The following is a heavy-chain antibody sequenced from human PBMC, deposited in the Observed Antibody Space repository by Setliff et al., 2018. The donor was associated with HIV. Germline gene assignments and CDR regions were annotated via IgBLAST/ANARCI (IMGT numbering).Heavy chain of an antibody. CDR3: ARQRPPYSGSTGFDS. D-gene: IGHD1-26*01. CDR2: IKEDGSEK. CDR1: GFTFSSYW. V-gene: IGHV3-7*03. J-gene: IGHJ4*02. Sequence: GGSLRLSCAASGFTFSSYWMSWVRQAPGKGLEWVANIKEDGSEKYYVDSVKGRFTISRDNAKNSVFLQMNSLSVEDTGVYFCARQRPPYSGSTGFDSWGQGTLVTVSS.